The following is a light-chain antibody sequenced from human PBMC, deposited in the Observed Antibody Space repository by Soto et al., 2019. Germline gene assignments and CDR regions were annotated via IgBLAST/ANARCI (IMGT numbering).Light chain of an antibody. CDR3: QQRGSWPDT. V-gene: IGKV3-11*01. J-gene: IGKJ2*01. CDR2: DAS. CDR1: QSVSSY. Sequence: EIVLTQSPATLSLSPGERDTLSCKASQSVSSYLAWFQHKPGQAPMLLIYDASNRATGVPPRFSGSGSGTDFTLIISSLEPEDFAVYYCQQRGSWPDTFGQGPKLEIK.